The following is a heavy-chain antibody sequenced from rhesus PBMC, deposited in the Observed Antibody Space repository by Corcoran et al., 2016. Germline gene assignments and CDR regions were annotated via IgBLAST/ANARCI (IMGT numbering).Heavy chain of an antibody. CDR2: IYRESEDP. Sequence: QVQLQESGPGIMKPSETLSLTCAVSGGTISSGYYYWSWIRQPPRKGLEWIGGIYRESEDPNYNPSHKSRVTNSKDTPKNQFSLKRSSVTATDTAVYYCARLGTHRFDVWGPGVLVSVSS. J-gene: IGHJ5-1*01. D-gene: IGHD5-24*01. CDR3: ARLGTHRFDV. V-gene: IGHV4S12*01. CDR1: GGTISSGYYY.